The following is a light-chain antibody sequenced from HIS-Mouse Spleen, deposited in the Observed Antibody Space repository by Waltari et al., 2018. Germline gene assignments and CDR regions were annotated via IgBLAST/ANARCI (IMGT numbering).Light chain of an antibody. J-gene: IGLJ3*02. CDR2: SNN. CDR3: AAWDDSLNGWV. V-gene: IGLV1-44*01. Sequence: QSVLTQPPSASETPGQRVTISCSGSSCNIGSNTVTWYQQLPGTAPKLLIHSNNQRHSGVPDRFSGSKSGTSVSLAISGLQSEDEADYYCAAWDDSLNGWVFGGGTKLTVL. CDR1: SCNIGSNT.